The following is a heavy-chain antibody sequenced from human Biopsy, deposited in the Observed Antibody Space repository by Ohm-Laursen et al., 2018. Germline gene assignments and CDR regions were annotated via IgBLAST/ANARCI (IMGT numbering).Heavy chain of an antibody. Sequence: SLRLSCAASGFIFDDYAMHWVRHAPGKGLEWVANINQGGSENYYVESVKGRFTISRDNAKNSLYLQMNSLRAEDTAVYYCARDSLVGGLSWGQGTLVTVSS. CDR2: INQGGSEN. J-gene: IGHJ5*02. V-gene: IGHV3-7*01. CDR3: ARDSLVGGLS. D-gene: IGHD2-8*02. CDR1: GFIFDDYA.